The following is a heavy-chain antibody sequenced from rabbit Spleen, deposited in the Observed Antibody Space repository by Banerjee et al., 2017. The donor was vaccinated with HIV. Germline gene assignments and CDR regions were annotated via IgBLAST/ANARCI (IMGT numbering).Heavy chain of an antibody. J-gene: IGHJ6*01. CDR3: ARDTGSSFSSYGMDL. V-gene: IGHV1S43*01. CDR1: GFSFNNGYD. D-gene: IGHD8-1*01. Sequence: QSLEESGGGLVKPGASLTLTCKASGFSFNNGYDMCWVRQAPGKGLEWIACIYNGDGATWYANWVNGRFTISRSTSLNTVDLKLTNLTAADTATYFCARDTGSSFSSYGMDLWGPGTLVTVS. CDR2: IYNGDGAT.